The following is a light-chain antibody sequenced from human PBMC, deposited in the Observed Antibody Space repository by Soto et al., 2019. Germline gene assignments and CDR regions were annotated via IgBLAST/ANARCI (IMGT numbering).Light chain of an antibody. V-gene: IGKV3-15*01. CDR2: DAS. CDR3: QQYNNWPPWT. J-gene: IGKJ1*01. Sequence: EILLTQSPVTLSVSPGERATLSCRASQSVRSNLAWYQQKPGQAPRLLMYDASTRANGIPARFSGSGSGTEFTLTISSLQSEDFAVYYCQQYNNWPPWTFGQGTKVDIK. CDR1: QSVRSN.